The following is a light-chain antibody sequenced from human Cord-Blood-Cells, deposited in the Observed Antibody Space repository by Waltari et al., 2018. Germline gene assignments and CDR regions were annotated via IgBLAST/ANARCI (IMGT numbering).Light chain of an antibody. CDR2: EVS. J-gene: IGLJ1*01. V-gene: IGLV2-14*01. CDR1: RSDVGGSNY. Sequence: QSALTQPASVSGSPVQSLTISCTVTRSDVGGSNYVSCYQQPPCKAPKLMIYEVSNRPCGVSSRFAGSKSGNTASLTISGLQDEDEADYYCSSYTSSSTPYVFGTGTKVTVL. CDR3: SSYTSSSTPYV.